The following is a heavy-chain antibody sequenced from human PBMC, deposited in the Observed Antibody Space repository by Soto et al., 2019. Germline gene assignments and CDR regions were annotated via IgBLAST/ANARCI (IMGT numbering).Heavy chain of an antibody. Sequence: PSETLSLTCTVSGDSISSYYWSWIRQPPGKGLEWIGYIYSSGSTNYNPTLKSRVTISVGTSRNQFSLKLSSVTTADTAVYYCARDRLVTSTGGMDVWGQGTTVTVSS. CDR1: GDSISSYY. J-gene: IGHJ6*02. CDR3: ARDRLVTSTGGMDV. CDR2: IYSSGST. D-gene: IGHD3-3*01. V-gene: IGHV4-59*01.